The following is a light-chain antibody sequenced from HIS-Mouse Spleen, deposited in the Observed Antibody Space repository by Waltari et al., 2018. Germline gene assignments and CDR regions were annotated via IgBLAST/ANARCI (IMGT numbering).Light chain of an antibody. V-gene: IGLV1-44*01. CDR2: SNN. CDR3: AAWDDSLNGNYV. CDR1: SSNLGRTT. J-gene: IGLJ1*01. Sequence: QSVLTQPPSASGTPGHRVTIHCSGISSNLGRTTLNWYQQLPGPAPKLLIYSNNQRPSGVPDRFSGAKSGTSASLAISGLQSEDEADYYCAAWDDSLNGNYVFGTGTKVTVL.